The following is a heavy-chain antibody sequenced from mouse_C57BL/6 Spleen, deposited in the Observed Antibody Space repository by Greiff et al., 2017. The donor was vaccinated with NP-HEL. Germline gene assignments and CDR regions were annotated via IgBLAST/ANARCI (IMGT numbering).Heavy chain of an antibody. Sequence: EVQLQQSGAELVRPGASVKLSCTASGFNIKDDYMHWVKQRPEQGLEWIGWIDPENGDTEYASKFQGKATITADTSSNTAYLQLSSLTSEDTAVYYCTTPLYYGSTRDYFGYWGQGTTLTVSS. CDR2: IDPENGDT. CDR3: TTPLYYGSTRDYFGY. CDR1: GFNIKDDY. D-gene: IGHD1-1*01. J-gene: IGHJ2*01. V-gene: IGHV14-4*01.